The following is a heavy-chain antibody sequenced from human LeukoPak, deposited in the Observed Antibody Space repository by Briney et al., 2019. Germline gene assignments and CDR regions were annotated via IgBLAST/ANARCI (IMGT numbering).Heavy chain of an antibody. CDR3: ARDAQQLVPFDYYYYYMDV. CDR1: GYTFTSYG. J-gene: IGHJ6*03. CDR2: ISAYNGNT. D-gene: IGHD6-13*01. V-gene: IGHV1-18*01. Sequence: ASVKVSCKASGYTFTSYGISWVRQAPGQGLEWMGWISAYNGNTNYAQKLQGRVTMTTDTSTSTAYKELRSLRSDDTAVYYCARDAQQLVPFDYYYYYMDVWGKGTTVTVSS.